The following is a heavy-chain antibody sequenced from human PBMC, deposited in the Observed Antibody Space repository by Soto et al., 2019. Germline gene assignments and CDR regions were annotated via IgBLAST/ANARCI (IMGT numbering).Heavy chain of an antibody. V-gene: IGHV4-31*03. J-gene: IGHJ6*02. CDR3: ARGGDIVVVPAAIGDYYYYGMDV. D-gene: IGHD2-2*02. CDR1: GGSISSGGYY. Sequence: QVQLQESGPGLVKPSQTLSLTCTVSGGSISSGGYYWSWIRQHPGKGLEWIGYIYYSGSTYYNPSLKSRVTISVDTSKNQFSLKLSSVTAADTAVYYCARGGDIVVVPAAIGDYYYYGMDVWGQGTTVTVSS. CDR2: IYYSGST.